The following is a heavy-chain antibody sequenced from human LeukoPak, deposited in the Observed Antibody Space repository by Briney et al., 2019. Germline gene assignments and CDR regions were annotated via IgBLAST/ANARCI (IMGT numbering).Heavy chain of an antibody. J-gene: IGHJ6*03. V-gene: IGHV4-59*01. Sequence: KPSETLSLTCTVSGGSINSYYWSWIRQPPGKGLECIGYIHYTGSTNYNPSLKSRVTISVDTSKNQFSLKLSSVTAADTAVYYCARHANYYYMDVWGKGTTVTVPS. CDR3: ARHANYYYMDV. CDR1: GGSINSYY. CDR2: IHYTGST.